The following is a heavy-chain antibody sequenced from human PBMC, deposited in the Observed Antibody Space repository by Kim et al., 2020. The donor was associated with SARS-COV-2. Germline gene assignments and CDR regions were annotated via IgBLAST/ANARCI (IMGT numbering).Heavy chain of an antibody. D-gene: IGHD2-15*01. CDR2: INAGDGDT. Sequence: ASVKVSCRASGYSFTRHAMHWVRQVPGQRLEWMGWINAGDGDTKYSQKFRGRVTITSDTSASTAYMELSSLTSEDTALYYCARVQVYCSSGSCADYWGQ. J-gene: IGHJ4*02. V-gene: IGHV1-3*01. CDR1: GYSFTRHA. CDR3: ARVQVYCSSGSCADY.